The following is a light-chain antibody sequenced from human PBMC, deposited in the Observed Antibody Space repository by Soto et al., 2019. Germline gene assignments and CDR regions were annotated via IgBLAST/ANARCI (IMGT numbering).Light chain of an antibody. V-gene: IGKV3-11*01. CDR3: HQRQSWPRT. CDR2: LAS. Sequence: DSVLPQCPATLASVPPARVGLARRAGEAVNGRLSRYQHKPGQAPRLLIYLASNRAAGVPARFSGSGSGTDFTLTISDVEPEDFAVSYCHQRQSWPRTFGHGTKVDIK. CDR1: EAVNGR. J-gene: IGKJ1*01.